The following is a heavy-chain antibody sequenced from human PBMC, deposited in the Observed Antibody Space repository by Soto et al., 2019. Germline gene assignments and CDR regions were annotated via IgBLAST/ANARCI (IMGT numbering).Heavy chain of an antibody. J-gene: IGHJ4*02. Sequence: ASVKVSCKASGYTFTGYYMHWVRQAPGQGLEWMGWINPNSGGTNYAQKFQGRVTMTRDTSISTAYMELSRLSSDDTAVYYCARAPGGKSARPDYWGQGTQVTVSS. CDR2: INPNSGGT. CDR3: ARAPGGKSARPDY. D-gene: IGHD6-6*01. CDR1: GYTFTGYY. V-gene: IGHV1-2*02.